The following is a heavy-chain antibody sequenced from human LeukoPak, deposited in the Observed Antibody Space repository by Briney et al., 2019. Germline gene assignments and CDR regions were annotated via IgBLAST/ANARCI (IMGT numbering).Heavy chain of an antibody. Sequence: GGSLRLSCAASGFTFSSYAMHWVRQAPGKGLEWVAVISYDGSNKYYADSVKGRFTISRDNSKNTLYLQMNSLRAEDTAVYYCARGYSSGLHFDYWGQGTLVTVSS. J-gene: IGHJ4*02. V-gene: IGHV3-30*04. CDR1: GFTFSSYA. D-gene: IGHD6-19*01. CDR2: ISYDGSNK. CDR3: ARGYSSGLHFDY.